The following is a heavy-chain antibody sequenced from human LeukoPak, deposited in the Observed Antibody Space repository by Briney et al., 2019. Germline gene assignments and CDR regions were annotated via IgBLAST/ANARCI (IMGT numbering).Heavy chain of an antibody. CDR3: ARQYTGNFELDL. CDR2: IYYSGST. D-gene: IGHD1-26*01. V-gene: IGHV4-59*01. J-gene: IGHJ4*02. CDR1: GGSISSYY. Sequence: SETLSLTCTVSGGSISSYYWSWIRQPPGKGLEWIGYIYYSGSTNYNPSLKSRVTISVDTSKNQFSLKLSSVTAADTAVYYCARQYTGNFELDLWGQGGLVTVSS.